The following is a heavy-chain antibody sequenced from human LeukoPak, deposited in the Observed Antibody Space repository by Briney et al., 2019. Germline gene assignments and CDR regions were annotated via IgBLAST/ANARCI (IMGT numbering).Heavy chain of an antibody. CDR3: ARDILTGSPVNYYYYYMDV. J-gene: IGHJ6*03. V-gene: IGHV1-69*05. Sequence: SVKVSCKASGGTFSGYAINWVRQAPGQGLEWMGGITPIFGTANYAQKFQGRVTITTDESTSTAYMELSSLRSEDTAVYYCARDILTGSPVNYYYYYMDVWGKGTTVTVSS. D-gene: IGHD3-9*01. CDR1: GGTFSGYA. CDR2: ITPIFGTA.